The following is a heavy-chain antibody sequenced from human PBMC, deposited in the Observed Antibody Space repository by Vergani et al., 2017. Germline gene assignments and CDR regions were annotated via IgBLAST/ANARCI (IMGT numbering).Heavy chain of an antibody. D-gene: IGHD2-15*01. J-gene: IGHJ6*02. CDR2: ISGSGGNT. V-gene: IGHV3-23*04. CDR3: AKARDPNCKGGNCYSYYYGLDL. CDR1: GFTFSSYA. Sequence: EVQLVESGGGLVQPGGSLRLSCGASGFTFSSYAMTWVRQAPGKGLEWVSAISGSGGNTFYTDSVKGRFTISRDNSKDRLYLQMNSLRVEDTAIYYCAKARDPNCKGGNCYSYYYGLDLWGQGTTVTVSS.